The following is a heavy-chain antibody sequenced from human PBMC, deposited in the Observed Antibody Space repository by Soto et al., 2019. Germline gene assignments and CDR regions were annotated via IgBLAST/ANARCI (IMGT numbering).Heavy chain of an antibody. Sequence: ASVKVSCKASGYTFTSYGISWVRQAPGQGLELMGWISAYNGNTNYAQKLQGRVTMTTDTSTSTAYMELRSLRSDDTAVFYCARVHSTVTTSYYYYGMDVWGQGTTVTVSS. CDR3: ARVHSTVTTSYYYYGMDV. CDR2: ISAYNGNT. D-gene: IGHD4-17*01. CDR1: GYTFTSYG. J-gene: IGHJ6*02. V-gene: IGHV1-18*01.